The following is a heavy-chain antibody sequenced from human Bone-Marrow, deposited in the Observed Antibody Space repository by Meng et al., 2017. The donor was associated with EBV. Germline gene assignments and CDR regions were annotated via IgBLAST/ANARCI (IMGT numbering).Heavy chain of an antibody. CDR3: AAGFRELVRSRDY. CDR1: GGSIRSSNW. Sequence: QVQLQESGPSRVKPSGTLSFTCVVSGGSIRSSNWWSWVRQPPGKGLEWIGEIFYGGSTNYNPSLESRVTISVDKSKNQFSLKLSSVTAADTAVYYCAAGFRELVRSRDYWGQGTLVTVSS. D-gene: IGHD3-10*01. CDR2: IFYGGST. V-gene: IGHV4-4*02. J-gene: IGHJ4*02.